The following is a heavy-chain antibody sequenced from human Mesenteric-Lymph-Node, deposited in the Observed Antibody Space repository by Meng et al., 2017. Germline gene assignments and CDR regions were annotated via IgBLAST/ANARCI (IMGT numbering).Heavy chain of an antibody. D-gene: IGHD6-13*01. V-gene: IGHV4-59*01. J-gene: IGHJ3*02. CDR1: GGSISSYY. CDR3: TRVGLYSSSWYESDDAFDI. CDR2: IYYSGST. Sequence: SETLSLTCTVSGGSISSYYWSWIRQPPGKGLEWIGSIYYSGSTYYNPSLKSRVTISVDTSKNQFSLKLSSVTAADTAVYYCTRVGLYSSSWYESDDAFDIWGQGTMVTVSS.